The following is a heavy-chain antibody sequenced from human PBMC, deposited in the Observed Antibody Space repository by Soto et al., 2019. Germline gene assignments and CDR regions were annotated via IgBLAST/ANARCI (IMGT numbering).Heavy chain of an antibody. CDR2: IYTSGST. D-gene: IGHD2-15*01. V-gene: IGHV4-4*07. CDR3: ARDHWVVAANYYYYGMDV. Sequence: ASETLSLTCTVSGGSISSYYWSWIRQPAGKGLEWIGRIYTSGSTNYNPSLKSRVTMSVDTSKNQFSLKLSSVTAADTAVYYCARDHWVVAANYYYYGMDVWGQGTTVTVSS. J-gene: IGHJ6*02. CDR1: GGSISSYY.